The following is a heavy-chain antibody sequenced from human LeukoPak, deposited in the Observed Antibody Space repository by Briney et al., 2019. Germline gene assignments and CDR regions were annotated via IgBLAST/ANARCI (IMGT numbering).Heavy chain of an antibody. J-gene: IGHJ5*02. Sequence: SQTLSLTCAISGDSFSSNSVTWNWIRQSPSRGLEWLVRTYYRSTWYNDYAVSVRGRITVNPDTSKNQFSLHLNSVTPEDTAVYYCARRLTQYDCFDPWGQGILVTVSS. V-gene: IGHV6-1*01. CDR1: GDSFSSNSVT. D-gene: IGHD2-2*01. CDR2: TYYRSTWYN. CDR3: ARRLTQYDCFDP.